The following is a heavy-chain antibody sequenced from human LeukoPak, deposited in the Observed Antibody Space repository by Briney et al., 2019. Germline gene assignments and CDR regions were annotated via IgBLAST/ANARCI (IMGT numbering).Heavy chain of an antibody. CDR1: GLTFSSYA. V-gene: IGHV3-48*03. Sequence: GGSLRLSCAASGLTFSSYAMSWVRQAPGKGLEWVSFISGSGSTIYYADSVKGRFTISRDNAKNSLFLQMNSLRAEDTALYYCAGDSYGLAYWGQGTLVTVSS. J-gene: IGHJ4*02. CDR2: ISGSGSTI. CDR3: AGDSYGLAY. D-gene: IGHD3-10*01.